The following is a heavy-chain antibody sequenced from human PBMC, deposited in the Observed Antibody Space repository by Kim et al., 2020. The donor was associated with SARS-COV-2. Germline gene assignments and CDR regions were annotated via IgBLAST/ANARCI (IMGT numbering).Heavy chain of an antibody. CDR2: IYYSGST. Sequence: SETLSLTCTVSGGSISSSSYYWGWIRQPPGKGLEWIGSIYYSGSTYYNPSLKSRVTISVDTSKNQFSLKLSSVTAADTAVYYCARRPRLRASTIRGDVWFDPWGQGTLVTVSS. V-gene: IGHV4-39*01. CDR1: GGSISSSSYY. D-gene: IGHD5-12*01. J-gene: IGHJ5*02. CDR3: ARRPRLRASTIRGDVWFDP.